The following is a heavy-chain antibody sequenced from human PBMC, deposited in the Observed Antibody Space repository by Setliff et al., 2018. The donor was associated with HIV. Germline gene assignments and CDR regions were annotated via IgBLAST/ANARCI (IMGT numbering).Heavy chain of an antibody. CDR1: GYTFTGYY. D-gene: IGHD3-9*01. CDR2: TNPNSGGT. V-gene: IGHV1-2*04. Sequence: ASVKVSCKASGYTFTGYYMHWVRQAPGQGLEWMGWTNPNSGGTNYAQKFQGWVTMTRDTSISTAYMELSRLRSDDTAVYYCARGGVLRYFDWLHQGHRDYFDYWGQGTLVTVSS. J-gene: IGHJ4*02. CDR3: ARGGVLRYFDWLHQGHRDYFDY.